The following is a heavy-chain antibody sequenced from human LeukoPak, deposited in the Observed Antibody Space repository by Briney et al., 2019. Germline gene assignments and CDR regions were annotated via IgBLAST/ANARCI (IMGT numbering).Heavy chain of an antibody. CDR3: AADHCSGGSCYDYYYYYGMDV. CDR1: GFTFTSSA. V-gene: IGHV1-58*02. D-gene: IGHD2-15*01. CDR2: IVVGSGNT. J-gene: IGHJ6*02. Sequence: TSVKVSCKASGFTFTSSAMQWVRQARGQHLEWIGWIVVGSGNTNYAQKFQERVTITRDMSTSTAYMELSSLRSEDTAVYYCAADHCSGGSCYDYYYYYGMDVWGQGTTVTVSS.